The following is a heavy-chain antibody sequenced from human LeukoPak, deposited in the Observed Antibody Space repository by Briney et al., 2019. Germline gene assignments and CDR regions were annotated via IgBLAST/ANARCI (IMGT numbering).Heavy chain of an antibody. D-gene: IGHD2-15*01. V-gene: IGHV4-30-4*01. CDR3: ARLPRGYCSGGTCYPKDSFDI. CDR1: GGSISSGDFY. J-gene: IGHJ3*02. CDR2: IYYTGST. Sequence: SQPLSLTCTVSGGSISSGDFYWTWIRQPPGKALEWIGYIYYTGSTYYNPSLQSRVLMSIDTSKNQLSLKFYSVTAADTAAYYCARLPRGYCSGGTCYPKDSFDIWGQGTLVTVS.